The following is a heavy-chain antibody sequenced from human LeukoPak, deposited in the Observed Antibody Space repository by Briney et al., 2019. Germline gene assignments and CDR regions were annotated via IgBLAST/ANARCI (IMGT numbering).Heavy chain of an antibody. CDR2: INHSGIT. CDR1: GGSFSGYY. CDR3: ARGLRPVSFKYQLLSRDIQFDP. D-gene: IGHD2-2*01. J-gene: IGHJ5*02. V-gene: IGHV4-34*01. Sequence: PSETLSLTCAVYGGSFSGYYWSWIRQPPGKGLEWIGEINHSGITNYNPPLKSRVTISVDTSKNQFSLKLSSVTAADTAVYYCARGLRPVSFKYQLLSRDIQFDPWGQGTLVTVSS.